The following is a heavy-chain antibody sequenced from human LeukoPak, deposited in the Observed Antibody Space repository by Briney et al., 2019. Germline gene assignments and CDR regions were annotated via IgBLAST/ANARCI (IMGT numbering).Heavy chain of an antibody. CDR2: ISSSSSYI. J-gene: IGHJ4*02. D-gene: IGHD4-17*01. CDR3: ARQGYGDLYPPDY. CDR1: GFTFSSYS. Sequence: GGSLRLSCAASGFTFSSYSMNWVRQAPGKGLEWVSSISSSSSYIYYADSVKGRFTISRDNAKNSLYLQMNSLRAEDTAVYYCARQGYGDLYPPDYWGQGTLVTVSS. V-gene: IGHV3-21*01.